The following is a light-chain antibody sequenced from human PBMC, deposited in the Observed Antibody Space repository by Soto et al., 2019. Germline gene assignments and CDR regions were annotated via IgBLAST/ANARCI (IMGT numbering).Light chain of an antibody. CDR1: SSNIGSNT. CDR2: SNN. CDR3: AAWDDSLNGWV. Sequence: QSVLTQPPSLSGTPGQRVTISCSGSSSNIGSNTVNWYQQLPGAAPKLLIYSNNQRPSGVPDRFSGSKSGTSASLAISGLQSGDEADYYCAAWDDSLNGWVFGGGTKLTVL. J-gene: IGLJ3*02. V-gene: IGLV1-44*01.